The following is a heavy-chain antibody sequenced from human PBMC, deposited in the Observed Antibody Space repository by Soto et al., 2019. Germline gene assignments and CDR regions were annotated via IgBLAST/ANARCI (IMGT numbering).Heavy chain of an antibody. Sequence: EVQLLESGGGLVQPGGSLRLSCAASGFTFSSYAMSWVGQAPGKGLEWVSAISGSGGSTSYADSVKGRFTISRDNSKNTLYMQMNSLRAEDTAVYYCAKDHTSPCDYWGQGTLVTVSS. CDR1: GFTFSSYA. CDR2: ISGSGGST. V-gene: IGHV3-23*01. J-gene: IGHJ4*02. CDR3: AKDHTSPCDY.